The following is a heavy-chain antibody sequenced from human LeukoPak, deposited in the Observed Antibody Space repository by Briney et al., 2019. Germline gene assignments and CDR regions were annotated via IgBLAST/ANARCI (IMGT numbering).Heavy chain of an antibody. CDR3: ARGPRFLVVN. CDR2: IYHSGST. J-gene: IGHJ4*02. Sequence: SQTLSLTCTVSGGSISSGGYYWSWIRQPPGKGLEWIGYIYHSGSTYYNPSLKSRVTISVDRSKNQFSLKLSSVTAADTAVYYCARGPRFLVVNWGQGTLVTVSS. CDR1: GGSISSGGYY. D-gene: IGHD3-3*01. V-gene: IGHV4-30-2*01.